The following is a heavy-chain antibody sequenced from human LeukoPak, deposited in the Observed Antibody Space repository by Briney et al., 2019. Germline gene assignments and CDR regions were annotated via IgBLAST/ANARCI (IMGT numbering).Heavy chain of an antibody. CDR3: AKTTTGYSSGRYPAWPIDY. V-gene: IGHV3-23*01. CDR2: IFGSGGSA. D-gene: IGHD2-15*01. Sequence: GGSLRLSCAASGFTFGSYAMYWVRQAPGKGLEWVSGIFGSGGSAHYADSVKGRFTISRDISKNTVYLQMDSLRAEDTAMYYCAKTTTGYSSGRYPAWPIDYWGQGTLVTVSS. J-gene: IGHJ4*02. CDR1: GFTFGSYA.